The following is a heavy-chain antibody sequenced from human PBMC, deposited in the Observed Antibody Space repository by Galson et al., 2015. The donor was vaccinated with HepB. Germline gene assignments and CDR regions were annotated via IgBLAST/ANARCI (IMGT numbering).Heavy chain of an antibody. D-gene: IGHD2-2*01. CDR2: TYYRSKWYN. J-gene: IGHJ6*03. V-gene: IGHV6-1*01. CDR1: GDSVSSNSAA. Sequence: CAISGDSVSSNSAAWNWIRQSPSRGLEWLGRTYYRSKWYNDYAVSVKSRITINPDTSKNQFSLRLNSVTPEDTAVYYCARDQNPPYCSSTSCYPRDYYYMDVWGKGTTVTVSS. CDR3: ARDQNPPYCSSTSCYPRDYYYMDV.